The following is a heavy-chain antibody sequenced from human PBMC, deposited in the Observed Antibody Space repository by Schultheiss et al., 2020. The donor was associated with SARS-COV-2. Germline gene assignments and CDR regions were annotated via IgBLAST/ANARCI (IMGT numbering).Heavy chain of an antibody. V-gene: IGHV4-39*07. CDR2: IYYSGST. Sequence: SQTLSLTCPVSGGSISSSSYYWSWIRQPPGKGLEWIGSIYYSGSTYYNPSLKSRVTISVDTSKNQFSLKLSSVTAADTAVYYCARVETTVTTFDYWGQGTLVTVSS. D-gene: IGHD4-11*01. J-gene: IGHJ4*02. CDR1: GGSISSSSYY. CDR3: ARVETTVTTFDY.